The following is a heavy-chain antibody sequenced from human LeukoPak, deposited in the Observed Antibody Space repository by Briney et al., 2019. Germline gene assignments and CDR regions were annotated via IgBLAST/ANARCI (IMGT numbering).Heavy chain of an antibody. Sequence: SVKVSCKASGGTFSSYAISWVRQAPGQGLEWMGGIIPIFGTANYAQKFQGRVTITADESTSTAYMELSSLRSEDTAVYYCATLSWYRNGAFDIWGQGTMVTVSS. J-gene: IGHJ3*02. V-gene: IGHV1-69*01. CDR3: ATLSWYRNGAFDI. CDR2: IIPIFGTA. D-gene: IGHD6-13*01. CDR1: GGTFSSYA.